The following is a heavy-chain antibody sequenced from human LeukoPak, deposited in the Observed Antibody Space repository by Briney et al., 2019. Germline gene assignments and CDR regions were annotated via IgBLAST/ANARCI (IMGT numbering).Heavy chain of an antibody. V-gene: IGHV1-18*04. Sequence: GASVKVSCKASGYTFTSYGISWVRQPPGQGLEWMGWISAYNGNTNYAQKLQGRVTMTTDTSTSTAYMELRSLRSDDTAVYYCARVMGDIVVVPAAIDYWGQGTLVTVSS. CDR1: GYTFTSYG. D-gene: IGHD2-2*02. CDR2: ISAYNGNT. J-gene: IGHJ4*02. CDR3: ARVMGDIVVVPAAIDY.